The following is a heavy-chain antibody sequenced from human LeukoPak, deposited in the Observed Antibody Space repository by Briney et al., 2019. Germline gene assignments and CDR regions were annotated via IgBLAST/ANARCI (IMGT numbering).Heavy chain of an antibody. CDR2: IYYSGNT. CDR3: ARDLGQWLVKYYFDY. Sequence: SETLSLTCTVSGGSISSSSYYWGWIRQPPGKGLEWIGSIYYSGNTYYSPSLKSRVTISLDTSKNHFSLKLSSVTAADTAVYYCARDLGQWLVKYYFDYWGQGTLVTVSS. J-gene: IGHJ4*02. CDR1: GGSISSSSYY. D-gene: IGHD6-19*01. V-gene: IGHV4-39*02.